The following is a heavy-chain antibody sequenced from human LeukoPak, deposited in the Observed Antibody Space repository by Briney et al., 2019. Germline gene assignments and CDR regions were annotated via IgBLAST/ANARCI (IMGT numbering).Heavy chain of an antibody. CDR3: ARGPIQLWSYYFDY. CDR2: INSDGSST. J-gene: IGHJ4*02. Sequence: GGSLRLSCAASGFTFSSYWMHWVRQAPGKGLVWVSRINSDGSSTSYADSVKGRFTISRDNSKNTLYLQMNSLRAEDTAVYYCARGPIQLWSYYFDYWGQGTLVTVSS. CDR1: GFTFSSYW. V-gene: IGHV3-74*01. D-gene: IGHD5-18*01.